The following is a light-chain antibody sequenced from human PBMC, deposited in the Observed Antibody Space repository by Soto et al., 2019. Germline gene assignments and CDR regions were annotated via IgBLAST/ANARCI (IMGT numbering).Light chain of an antibody. V-gene: IGKV1-39*01. Sequence: DIQMTQSPSSLSASVGDTVTITCRASQSIGMFSSWYQQKPGKAPKLLIYAASSLQSGVPSRFSGSGSETDFTLTISSLQPEDFATYSCQQSYSTTWTFGQGTKVDIK. CDR1: QSIGMF. CDR3: QQSYSTTWT. J-gene: IGKJ1*01. CDR2: AAS.